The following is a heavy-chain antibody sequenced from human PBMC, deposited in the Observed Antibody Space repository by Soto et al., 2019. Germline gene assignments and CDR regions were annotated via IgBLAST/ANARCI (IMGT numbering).Heavy chain of an antibody. D-gene: IGHD2-8*02. V-gene: IGHV4-39*01. J-gene: IGHJ3*02. CDR1: GGSISSSSYY. CDR3: ARQVTGLMGYAYDI. Sequence: SETLSLTCTVSGGSISSSSYYWGWIRQPPGKGMEWIGSIYYSGSTYYNPSLKSQVTKSVETSKNQLSMKMKTVAVADTAIYYCARQVTGLMGYAYDIWGQGTMVT. CDR2: IYYSGST.